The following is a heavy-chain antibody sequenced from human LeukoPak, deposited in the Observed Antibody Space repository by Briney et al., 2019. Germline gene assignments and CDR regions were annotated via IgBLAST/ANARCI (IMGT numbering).Heavy chain of an antibody. CDR2: INHSGST. V-gene: IGHV4-34*01. CDR3: ARASKGEQDGLIGGFDY. CDR1: SGSFSGYY. D-gene: IGHD3-16*01. Sequence: PSETLSLTCAVYSGSFSGYYWSWIRQPPGKGLEWIGEINHSGSTNYNPSLKSRVTISVDTSKNQFSLKLSSVTAADTAVYYCARASKGEQDGLIGGFDYWGQGTLVTVSS. J-gene: IGHJ4*02.